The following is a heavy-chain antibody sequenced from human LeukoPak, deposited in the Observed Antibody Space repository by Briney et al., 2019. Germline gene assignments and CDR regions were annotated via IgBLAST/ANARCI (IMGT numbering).Heavy chain of an antibody. CDR2: MNPNSGNT. D-gene: IGHD3-22*01. CDR1: GYTFTGYD. V-gene: IGHV1-8*01. Sequence: ASVKVSCKASGYTFTGYDINWVRQATGQGLEWMGWMNPNSGNTGYAQKFQGRVTMTRNTSISTAYMELSSLRSEDTAVYYCARAPYDSAAFDIWGQGTMVTVSS. CDR3: ARAPYDSAAFDI. J-gene: IGHJ3*02.